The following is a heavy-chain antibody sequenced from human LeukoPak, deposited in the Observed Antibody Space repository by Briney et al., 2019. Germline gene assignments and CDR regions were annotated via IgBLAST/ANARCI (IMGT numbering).Heavy chain of an antibody. D-gene: IGHD5-24*01. V-gene: IGHV3-7*01. CDR3: ARGIRAWRYYYYYMDV. Sequence: GGSLRLSCAASGFTFNSYWMSWVRQAPGKGLEWVANIKQDGSEKYYVDSVKGRFTISRDNAKNSLYLQMNSLRAEDTAVYYCARGIRAWRYYYYYMDVWGKGTTVTVSS. CDR2: IKQDGSEK. J-gene: IGHJ6*03. CDR1: GFTFNSYW.